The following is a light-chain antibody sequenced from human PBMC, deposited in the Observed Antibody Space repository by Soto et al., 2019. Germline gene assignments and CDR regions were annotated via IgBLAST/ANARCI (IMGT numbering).Light chain of an antibody. V-gene: IGKV3-11*01. CDR3: QHRSNWPIT. CDR1: QSVSSY. Sequence: EIVLTHSPATLSLSPCERAALSFRASQSVSSYLAWYQQKPGQAPRLLIYDASNRATGIPARFSGSGSGTDFTLTISSLEPEDFAVYYCQHRSNWPITFGQGTRLEIK. J-gene: IGKJ5*01. CDR2: DAS.